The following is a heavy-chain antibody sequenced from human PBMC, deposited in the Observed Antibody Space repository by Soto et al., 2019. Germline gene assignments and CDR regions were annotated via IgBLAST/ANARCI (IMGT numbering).Heavy chain of an antibody. CDR1: GYTFTSYY. CDR3: ARGGNDYGDSTTYCYYGMDV. CDR2: INPSGGST. V-gene: IGHV1-46*01. J-gene: IGHJ6*02. D-gene: IGHD4-17*01. Sequence: ASVKVSCKASGYTFTSYYMHWVRQAPGQGLEWMGIINPSGGSTSYAQKFQGRVTMTRDTSTSTVYMELSSLRSEDTAVYYCARGGNDYGDSTTYCYYGMDVWGQGTTVTVSS.